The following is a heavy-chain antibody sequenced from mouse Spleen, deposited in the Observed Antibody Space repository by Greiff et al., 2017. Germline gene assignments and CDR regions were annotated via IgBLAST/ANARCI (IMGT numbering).Heavy chain of an antibody. Sequence: QVQLQQPGAELVKPGASVKLSCKASGYTFTSYWMQWVKQRPGQGLEWIGEIDPSDSYTNYNQKFKGKATLTVDTSSSTAYMQLSSLTSEDSAVYDCARRGGYESAYWGQGTLVTVSA. CDR2: IDPSDSYT. J-gene: IGHJ3*01. CDR3: ARRGGYESAY. V-gene: IGHV1-50*01. CDR1: GYTFTSYW. D-gene: IGHD2-2*01.